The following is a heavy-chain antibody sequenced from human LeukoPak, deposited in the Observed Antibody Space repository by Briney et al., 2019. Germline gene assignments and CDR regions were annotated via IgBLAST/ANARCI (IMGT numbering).Heavy chain of an antibody. V-gene: IGHV4-4*07. CDR3: ARGIAVTSTLGFDP. CDR2: ISVGGSI. D-gene: IGHD6-19*01. Sequence: PSETLSLTCTVSSGSFSSYYWSWLRQPAGKGLEWIGRISVGGSIDYNPYLKSRVSMSIDTCKNQLSLTLMSVTAADTAVYYCARGIAVTSTLGFDPWGQGTLVTVSS. CDR1: SGSFSSYY. J-gene: IGHJ5*02.